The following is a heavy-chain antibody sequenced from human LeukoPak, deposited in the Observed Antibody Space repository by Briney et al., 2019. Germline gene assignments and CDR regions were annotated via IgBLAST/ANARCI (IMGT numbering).Heavy chain of an antibody. J-gene: IGHJ4*02. CDR2: ISGSGGST. D-gene: IGHD3-22*01. CDR1: GFTFSSYA. V-gene: IGHV3-23*01. Sequence: GGSLRLSCAASGFTFSSYAMIWVRQAPGKGREWVSAISGSGGSTYYADSVKGRFTISRDNSKNTLYLQMNSLRAEDTAVYYCAKVDGGYYDSSGYFFDYWGQGTLVTVSS. CDR3: AKVDGGYYDSSGYFFDY.